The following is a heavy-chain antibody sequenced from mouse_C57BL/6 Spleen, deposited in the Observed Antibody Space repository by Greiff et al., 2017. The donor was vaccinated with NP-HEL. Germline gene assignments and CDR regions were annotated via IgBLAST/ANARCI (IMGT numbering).Heavy chain of an antibody. CDR1: GYSFTDYN. CDR2: INPNYGTT. V-gene: IGHV1-39*01. Sequence: EVQLQQSGPELVKPGASVKISCKASGYSFTDYNMNWVKQSNGKSLEWIGVINPNYGTTSYNQKFKGKATLTVDQSSSTAYMQLNRLPSEDSAVYYCARGGGYDVAWFAYWGQGTLVTVSA. J-gene: IGHJ3*01. D-gene: IGHD2-2*01. CDR3: ARGGGYDVAWFAY.